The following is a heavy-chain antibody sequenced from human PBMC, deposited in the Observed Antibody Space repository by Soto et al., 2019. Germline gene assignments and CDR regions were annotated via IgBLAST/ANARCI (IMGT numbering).Heavy chain of an antibody. CDR3: ARERPDGSRLDP. D-gene: IGHD6-13*01. J-gene: IGHJ5*02. V-gene: IGHV4-30-4*01. Sequence: SETLSLTCTVSGASVGSDEYYWSWVRQPPGEGLEYIAYIYHRGITYYNPTLKSRVSISVDTSKNQFSLKLTSVTAADTAVYYCARERPDGSRLDPWGQGTLVTVSS. CDR1: GASVGSDEYY. CDR2: IYHRGIT.